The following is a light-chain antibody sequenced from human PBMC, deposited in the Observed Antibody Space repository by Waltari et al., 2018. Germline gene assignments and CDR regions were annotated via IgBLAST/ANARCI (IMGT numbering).Light chain of an antibody. Sequence: DIQMSQSPSSLSASVGDRVTITCRESPNINNYLHWYQHRPGQAPRLLIYGASTLQSGVPSRFSGSGSGTHFTLTIGSLQTEDFGTYYCQQSFTALWTFGRGTKVEVK. CDR1: PNINNY. J-gene: IGKJ1*01. V-gene: IGKV1-39*01. CDR2: GAS. CDR3: QQSFTALWT.